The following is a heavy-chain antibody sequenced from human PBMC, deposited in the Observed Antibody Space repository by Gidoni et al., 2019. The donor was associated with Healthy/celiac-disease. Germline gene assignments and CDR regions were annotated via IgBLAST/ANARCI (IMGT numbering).Heavy chain of an antibody. D-gene: IGHD2-2*01. CDR3: ARRGGAIPAAMEGSFDY. V-gene: IGHV5-51*01. J-gene: IGHJ4*02. Sequence: EVQLVQSGAEVKKPGASLKISCKGSGYSFTTYWIGWVRQMHGKGLERMGIIYPGDSDTRDSPSFQGQVTISADKSISTSYLQWSSLKASDTAMYYCARRGGAIPAAMEGSFDYWGQGTLVTVSS. CDR1: GYSFTTYW. CDR2: IYPGDSDT.